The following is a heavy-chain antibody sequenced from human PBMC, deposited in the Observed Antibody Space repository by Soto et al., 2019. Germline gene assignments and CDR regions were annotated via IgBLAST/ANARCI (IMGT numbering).Heavy chain of an antibody. J-gene: IGHJ3*02. D-gene: IGHD2-15*01. CDR3: APHVSCSGGSCQYDAFAI. CDR1: GFTVSSHA. CDR2: VTDDGGT. Sequence: GGSLRLSCEGSGFTVSSHAMTWIRQAPGKGPEWVSTVTDDGGTYYADSVKGRFAMSRDTSENTLYLQMNSLGAEDTAAYYCAPHVSCSGGSCQYDAFAIRGQGTMVTVSS. V-gene: IGHV3-23*01.